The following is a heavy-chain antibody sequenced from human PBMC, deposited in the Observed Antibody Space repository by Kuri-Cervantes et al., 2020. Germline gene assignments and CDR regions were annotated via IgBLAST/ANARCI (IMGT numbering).Heavy chain of an antibody. J-gene: IGHJ5*02. CDR1: GYSFTSYW. CDR2: IYPGDSDT. CDR3: ARRVTEVTTGENWFDP. V-gene: IGHV5-51*01. Sequence: GGSLRLSCKGSGYSFTSYWIGWVRQVPGKGLEWMGIIYPGDSDTRYSPSFQGQVTISADKSISTAYLQWSSLKASDTAIYYCARRVTEVTTGENWFDPWGEGTLVTVSS. D-gene: IGHD4-17*01.